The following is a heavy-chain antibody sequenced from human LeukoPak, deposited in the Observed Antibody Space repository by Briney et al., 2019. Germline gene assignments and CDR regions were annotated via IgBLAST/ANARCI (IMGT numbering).Heavy chain of an antibody. Sequence: GRSLRLSCAVAGFTFSSYDMCWVRQAPGKGLEWVASVSNTGVKTKYADSVKGRFTISRDNSKNTLYLQVDSLRAEDTALYYCARALGESSRGRYRDYWGERTLVTVSS. CDR3: ARALGESSRGRYRDY. V-gene: IGHV3-23*01. CDR1: GFTFSSYD. J-gene: IGHJ4*02. CDR2: VSNTGVKT. D-gene: IGHD2-15*01.